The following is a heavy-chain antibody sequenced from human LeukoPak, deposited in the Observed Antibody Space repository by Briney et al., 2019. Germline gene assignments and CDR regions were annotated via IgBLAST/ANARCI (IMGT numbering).Heavy chain of an antibody. Sequence: SETLSLTCVVSGYSISSGYYWGWIRQPPGKGLEWIGEINHSGSTNYNPSLKSRVTISVDTSKNQFSLKLSSVTAADTAVYYCASGHRLQGGWYHQSFDYWGQGTLVTVSS. D-gene: IGHD6-19*01. CDR1: GYSISSGYY. V-gene: IGHV4-38-2*01. J-gene: IGHJ4*02. CDR3: ASGHRLQGGWYHQSFDY. CDR2: INHSGST.